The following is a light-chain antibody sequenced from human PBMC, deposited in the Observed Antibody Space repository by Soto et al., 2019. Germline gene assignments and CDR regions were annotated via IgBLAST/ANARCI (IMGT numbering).Light chain of an antibody. CDR2: QDT. Sequence: SYELTQPPSVSVSPGQTASITCSGDELGDKYACWYQQKPGQSPVLVIYQDTKRPSGIPERFSGSNSGTTATLTISGTQAMDEADDYCQAWDSSTVVFGGGTKLT. CDR1: ELGDKY. CDR3: QAWDSSTVV. V-gene: IGLV3-1*01. J-gene: IGLJ2*01.